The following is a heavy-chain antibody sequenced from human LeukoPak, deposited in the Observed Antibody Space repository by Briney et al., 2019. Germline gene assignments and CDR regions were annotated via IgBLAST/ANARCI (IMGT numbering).Heavy chain of an antibody. V-gene: IGHV4-34*01. D-gene: IGHD3-9*01. CDR2: INHSGST. CDR1: GGSFSGYY. CDR3: ARDPFNWSTTGGDY. Sequence: SETLSLTCAVYGGSFSGYYWSWIRQPPWKGLEWIGEINHSGSTNYNPSLKSRVTISVDTSKNQFSLKLSSVTAADTAVYYCARDPFNWSTTGGDYWGQGTLVTVSS. J-gene: IGHJ4*02.